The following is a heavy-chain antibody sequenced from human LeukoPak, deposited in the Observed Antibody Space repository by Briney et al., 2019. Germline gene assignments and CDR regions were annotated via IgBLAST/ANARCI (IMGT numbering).Heavy chain of an antibody. CDR2: ISSSGRII. V-gene: IGHV3-48*04. J-gene: IGHJ4*02. CDR1: GFTFSSYW. CDR3: VRGGYSSFDY. D-gene: IGHD3-10*01. Sequence: GGSLRLSCAASGFTFSSYWMSWVRQAPGKGLEWVSYISSSGRIIYYADSVKGRFTISRDNSKNLLYLQMNSLGAEDTAVYYCVRGGYSSFDYWGQGTLVTVSS.